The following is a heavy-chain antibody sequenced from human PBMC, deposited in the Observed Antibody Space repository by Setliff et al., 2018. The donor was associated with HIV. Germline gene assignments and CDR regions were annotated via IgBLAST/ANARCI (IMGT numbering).Heavy chain of an antibody. CDR1: GFTFSNAW. CDR2: IRCDGSNE. V-gene: IGHV3-30*02. D-gene: IGHD6-6*01. J-gene: IGHJ6*03. CDR3: AKDSSSGYYYYYLDV. Sequence: PGGSLRLSCAASGFTFSNAWMNWVRQAPGKGLEWVAFIRCDGSNEYYADSVKGRFTISRDNSKNTLYLQMDSLRAEDTAAYYCAKDSSSGYYYYYLDVWGKGTTVTVSS.